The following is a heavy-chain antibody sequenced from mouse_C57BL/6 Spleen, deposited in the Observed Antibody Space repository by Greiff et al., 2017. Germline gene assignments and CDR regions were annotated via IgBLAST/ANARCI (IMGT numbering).Heavy chain of an antibody. Sequence: VQLKESGPGMVKPSQSLSLTCTVTGYSITSGYDWHWIRHFPGNKLEWMGYISYSGSTNYNPSLKSRISITHDTSKNHFFLKLNSVTTEDTATYYCATYGNWAWFAYWGQGTLVTVSA. J-gene: IGHJ3*01. D-gene: IGHD2-1*01. CDR2: ISYSGST. CDR1: GYSITSGYD. CDR3: ATYGNWAWFAY. V-gene: IGHV3-1*01.